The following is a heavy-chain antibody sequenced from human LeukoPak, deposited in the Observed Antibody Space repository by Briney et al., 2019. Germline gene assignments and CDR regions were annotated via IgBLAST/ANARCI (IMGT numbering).Heavy chain of an antibody. V-gene: IGHV1-2*02. D-gene: IGHD6-13*01. CDR3: ARGGDEVAAAYYFDY. CDR2: INPNSGGT. J-gene: IGHJ4*02. CDR1: GYTFTGYY. Sequence: ASVKVSCKASGYTFTGYYMHWVRQAPGQGLEWMGWINPNSGGTNYAQKVQGRVTMTSDTSISTAYMELSRLRSDDTAVYYCARGGDEVAAAYYFDYWGQGTLVTVSS.